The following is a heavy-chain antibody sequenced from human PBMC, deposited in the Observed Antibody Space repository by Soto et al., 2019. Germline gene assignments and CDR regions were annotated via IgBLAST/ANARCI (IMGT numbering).Heavy chain of an antibody. Sequence: ASETLSLTCAVSGGSISSGGYSWSWIRQPPGKGLEWIGYIYHSGSTYYNPSLKSRVTISVDRSKNQFSLKLNSMTAADTAVYYCARVIAATDTISVWFDPWGQGTLVTVSS. CDR2: IYHSGST. CDR3: ARVIAATDTISVWFDP. D-gene: IGHD6-13*01. V-gene: IGHV4-30-2*01. J-gene: IGHJ5*02. CDR1: GGSISSGGYS.